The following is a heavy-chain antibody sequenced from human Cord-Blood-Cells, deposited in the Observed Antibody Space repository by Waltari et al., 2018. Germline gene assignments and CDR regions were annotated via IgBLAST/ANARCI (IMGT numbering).Heavy chain of an antibody. J-gene: IGHJ4*02. CDR2: IIPIFGTA. CDR1: GGTFSSYA. V-gene: IGHV1-69*06. Sequence: QVQLVQSGAEVKTPGSSLKVSCKAPGGTFSSYAISWVRQAPGQGLEWIGGIIPIFGTANYAQKVQGRVTITADKSTSTAYMELSSLRSEDTAVYYCARDAPFITGTTPLLFYWGQGTLVTVSS. D-gene: IGHD1-7*01. CDR3: ARDAPFITGTTPLLFY.